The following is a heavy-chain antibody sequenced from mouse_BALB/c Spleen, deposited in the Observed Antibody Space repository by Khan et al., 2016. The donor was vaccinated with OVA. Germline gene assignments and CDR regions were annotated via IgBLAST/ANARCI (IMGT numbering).Heavy chain of an antibody. CDR3: ARAIMAN. CDR2: ISHGGST. Sequence: EVQLQESGPGLVKPSQSLSLTCAVTGYSITSDYAWNWIRQFPGNKLEWMGYISHGGSTSYNTSLKSRISITRDTSKNQLFLQLHSVTAEYPTTYYLARAIMANWGQGTTLTVSS. V-gene: IGHV3-2*02. CDR1: GYSITSDYA. J-gene: IGHJ2*01.